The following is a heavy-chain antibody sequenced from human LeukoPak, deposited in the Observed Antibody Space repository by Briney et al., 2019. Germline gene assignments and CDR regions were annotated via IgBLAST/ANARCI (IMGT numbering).Heavy chain of an antibody. J-gene: IGHJ4*02. CDR3: ARAVLLWFGELLSYYFDY. Sequence: GASVKVSCKASGYTFTSYGISWVRQAPGQGLEWMGWISAYNGNTNYAQKLQGRVTITTDTSTSTAYMELRSPRSDDTAVYYCARAVLLWFGELLSYYFDYWGQGTLVTVSS. D-gene: IGHD3-10*01. V-gene: IGHV1-18*01. CDR2: ISAYNGNT. CDR1: GYTFTSYG.